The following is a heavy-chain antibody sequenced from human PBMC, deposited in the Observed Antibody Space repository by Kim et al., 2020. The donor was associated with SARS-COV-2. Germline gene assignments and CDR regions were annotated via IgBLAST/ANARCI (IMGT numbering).Heavy chain of an antibody. CDR2: INQDEGEK. CDR1: GFTFSSHW. CDR3: GRSNSGVAAGKVDF. D-gene: IGHD6-13*01. V-gene: IGHV3-7*03. J-gene: IGHJ4*02. Sequence: GGSLRLSCAASGFTFSSHWMSWVRQAPGKGLEWVANINQDEGEKYYVDSVEGRFTISRDNAKNSLYLQMTNLRAEDTAVYYCGRSNSGVAAGKVDFWGQGILVTVSS.